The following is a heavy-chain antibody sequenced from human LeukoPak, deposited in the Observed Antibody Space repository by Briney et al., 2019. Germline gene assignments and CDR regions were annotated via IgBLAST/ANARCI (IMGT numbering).Heavy chain of an antibody. J-gene: IGHJ6*03. CDR3: AKEYRNYYYMDV. CDR2: IWYDGSNK. Sequence: GGSLRLSCAASGFTFSTYGMHWVRQAPGKGLEWVAVIWYDGSNKYYADSVKGRFTISRDNSKNTLYLQMNSLRAEDTAVYYCAKEYRNYYYMDVWGEGTTVTVSS. CDR1: GFTFSTYG. V-gene: IGHV3-33*06. D-gene: IGHD1-1*01.